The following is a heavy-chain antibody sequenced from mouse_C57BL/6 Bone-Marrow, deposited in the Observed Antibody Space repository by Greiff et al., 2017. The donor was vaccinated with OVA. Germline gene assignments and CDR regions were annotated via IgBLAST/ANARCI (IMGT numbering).Heavy chain of an antibody. CDR1: GFTFSSYG. D-gene: IGHD1-1*01. CDR2: ISSGGSYT. J-gene: IGHJ2*01. V-gene: IGHV5-6*01. CDR3: AREDYYGSSLLFDY. Sequence: EVQRVESGGDLVKPGGSLKLSCAASGFTFSSYGMSWVRQTPDKKLEWVATISSGGSYTYYPDSVKGRFTISRDNAKNTLYLQMSSLKSEDTAMYYCAREDYYGSSLLFDYWGQGTTLTVSS.